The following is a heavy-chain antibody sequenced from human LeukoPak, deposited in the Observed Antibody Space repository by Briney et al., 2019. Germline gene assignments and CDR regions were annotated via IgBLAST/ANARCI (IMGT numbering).Heavy chain of an antibody. CDR3: AKDTASYYDSSGYYSLDY. Sequence: PGGSPRLSCAASGFTLSTYSMNWVRQAPGKGLEWVSSISSSSSYMYYADSVKGRFIISRDNAKNSLHLQMNSLRAEDTAVYYCAKDTASYYDSSGYYSLDYWGQGTLVTVSS. CDR2: ISSSSSYM. V-gene: IGHV3-21*01. CDR1: GFTLSTYS. J-gene: IGHJ4*02. D-gene: IGHD3-22*01.